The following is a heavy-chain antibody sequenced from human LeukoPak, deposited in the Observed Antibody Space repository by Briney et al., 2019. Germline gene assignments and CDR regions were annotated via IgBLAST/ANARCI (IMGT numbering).Heavy chain of an antibody. V-gene: IGHV3-23*01. D-gene: IGHD3-9*01. CDR1: GFTFSSYS. J-gene: IGHJ4*02. CDR3: AKDSRFFDWLLPVFDY. CDR2: INGRGVST. Sequence: PGGSLRLSCAASGFTFSSYSMNWVRQAPGKGLEWVSTINGRGVSTYYADSVRGRFTISRDNSKNTVYLQMSSLRADDTAVYHCAKDSRFFDWLLPVFDYWGQGTLVSVSS.